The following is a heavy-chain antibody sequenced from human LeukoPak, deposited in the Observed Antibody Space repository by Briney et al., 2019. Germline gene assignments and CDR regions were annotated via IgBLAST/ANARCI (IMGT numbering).Heavy chain of an antibody. Sequence: RGSLRLSCAASGFTFSSYSMNWVRQAPGKGLEWVSAISGSGGSTYYADSVKGRFTNSRDNSKSTVYLQMNSLRVEDAAVYYCSKDLTSDFGGDLDPWGQGTLVTVSS. CDR1: GFTFSSYS. CDR2: ISGSGGST. D-gene: IGHD3-10*01. CDR3: SKDLTSDFGGDLDP. V-gene: IGHV3-23*01. J-gene: IGHJ5*02.